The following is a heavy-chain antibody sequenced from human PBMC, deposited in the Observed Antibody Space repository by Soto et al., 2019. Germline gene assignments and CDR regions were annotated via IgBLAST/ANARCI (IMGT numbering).Heavy chain of an antibody. CDR1: GGTFSSYA. Sequence: QVQLVQSGAEVKKPGSSVKVSCKASGGTFSSYAISWVRQAPGQGLEWMGGIIPIFGTANYAQKFQGRVTITADESTSTAYMELRSLRSEDTAVYYCASPAEIDSIAAAGNFDYWGQGTLVTVSS. J-gene: IGHJ4*02. CDR2: IIPIFGTA. V-gene: IGHV1-69*01. CDR3: ASPAEIDSIAAAGNFDY. D-gene: IGHD6-13*01.